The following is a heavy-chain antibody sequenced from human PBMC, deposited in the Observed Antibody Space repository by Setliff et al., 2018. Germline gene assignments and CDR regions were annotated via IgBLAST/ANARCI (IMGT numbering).Heavy chain of an antibody. Sequence: GESLKISCAASGFTFSDYYMSWIRPAPGTGLEWVSHISSGGIGIYYADSGMGRFTICRDNAKNSLSLQMNGLRAEDTAIYYCVREVSRWLQFLGSFDQWGQGILVTVSS. D-gene: IGHD5-12*01. CDR3: VREVSRWLQFLGSFDQ. CDR1: GFTFSDYY. J-gene: IGHJ4*02. CDR2: ISSGGIGI. V-gene: IGHV3-11*01.